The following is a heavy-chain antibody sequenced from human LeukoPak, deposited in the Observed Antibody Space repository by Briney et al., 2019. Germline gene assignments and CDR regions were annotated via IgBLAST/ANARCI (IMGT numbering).Heavy chain of an antibody. CDR3: ARVVAYFDY. V-gene: IGHV3-48*03. D-gene: IGHD2-15*01. CDR2: ISSSGTTI. J-gene: IGHJ4*02. Sequence: GGSLRLSCAASGFSFSSFEMNWVRQAPGKGLEWVSYISSSGTTIYYADSVKGRFTISRDNAKNTLYLQMNSLRAEDTAVYYCARVVAYFDYWGQGTLVTVSS. CDR1: GFSFSSFE.